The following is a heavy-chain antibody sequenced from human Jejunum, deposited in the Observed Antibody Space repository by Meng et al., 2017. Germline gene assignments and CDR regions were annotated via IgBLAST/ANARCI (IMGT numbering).Heavy chain of an antibody. CDR1: GASISSGEYF. D-gene: IGHD2-2*01. CDR3: ARGELLWDY. V-gene: IGHV4-30-4*01. J-gene: IGHJ4*02. Sequence: QGQLQEAGPGLVKPSQTPSLTCTVSGASISSGEYFWSWIRQPPGKGLEWIGYMDYRGSTFYNPSLKSRVTISVDTSKNQFSLKLSSVTAADTAVYFCARGELLWDYWGQGTLVTVSS. CDR2: MDYRGST.